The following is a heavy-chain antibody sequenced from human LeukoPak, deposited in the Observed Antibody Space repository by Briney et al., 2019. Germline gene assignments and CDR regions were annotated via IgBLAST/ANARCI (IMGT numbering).Heavy chain of an antibody. CDR2: INPRGST. CDR3: ARRRLGYYFYY. V-gene: IGHV4-34*01. D-gene: IGHD5-24*01. Sequence: ASETLSLTCCVYGGSFSGYYWSWIRQPPRKRLEWIGEINPRGSTNYNPSLKSRVTISADTSKNQFSLTLNSVTAADTAVYYCARRRLGYYFYYWGQGTLVTVSS. CDR1: GGSFSGYY. J-gene: IGHJ4*02.